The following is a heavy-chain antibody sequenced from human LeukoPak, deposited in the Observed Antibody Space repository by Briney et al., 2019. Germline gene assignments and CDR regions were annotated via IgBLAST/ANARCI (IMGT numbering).Heavy chain of an antibody. Sequence: SETLSLTCTVSGGSISSGGYYWSWIRQHPWKGLEWIGYIYYSGSTYYNPSLKSRVTISVDTSKNQFSLKLSSVTAADTAVYYCARAWRYSYGYDYWGQGTLVTVSS. CDR3: ARAWRYSYGYDY. D-gene: IGHD5-18*01. J-gene: IGHJ4*02. V-gene: IGHV4-31*03. CDR1: GGSISSGGYY. CDR2: IYYSGST.